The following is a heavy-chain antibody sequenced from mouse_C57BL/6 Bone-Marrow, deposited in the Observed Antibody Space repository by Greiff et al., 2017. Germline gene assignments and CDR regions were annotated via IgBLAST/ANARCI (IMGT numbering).Heavy chain of an antibody. V-gene: IGHV14-2*01. D-gene: IGHD4-1*01. CDR2: FDPEDGET. Sequence: DVQLQESGAELVKPGASVKLSCTASGFNINDYYMHWVKQRTEQGLVWFGRFDPEDGETKYAPQFQGQATISAAPSPNTAYLQLGSLTSEDTAVYYCARTGWFAYWGQGTLVTVSA. CDR1: GFNINDYY. J-gene: IGHJ3*01. CDR3: ARTGWFAY.